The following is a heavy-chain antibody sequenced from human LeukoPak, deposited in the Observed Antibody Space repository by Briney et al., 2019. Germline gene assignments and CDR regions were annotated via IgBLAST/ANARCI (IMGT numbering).Heavy chain of an antibody. V-gene: IGHV4-59*01. J-gene: IGHJ5*02. CDR1: GGSIRSYY. CDR2: IYYSGST. CDR3: ARARHCSSTSCSPLRFDP. Sequence: PSETLSLTCTVSGGSIRSYYWSWIRQPPGKGLEWIGYIYYSGSTNYNPSLKSRVTISVDTSKNQFSLKLSSVTAADTAVYYCARARHCSSTSCSPLRFDPWGQGTLVTVSS. D-gene: IGHD2-2*01.